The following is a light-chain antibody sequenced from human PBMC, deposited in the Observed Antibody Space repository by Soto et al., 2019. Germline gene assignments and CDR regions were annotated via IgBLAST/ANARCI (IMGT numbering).Light chain of an antibody. Sequence: QSALTQPPSASGSPGQSVTISCTGTSSDVGGCNYVSWYQQHPGKAPKLMIYEVSKRPSGVPDRFSGSKSGNTASLTVSGLQADDEADYYCSSYAGSLYVFGTGTKLTVL. CDR3: SSYAGSLYV. CDR2: EVS. V-gene: IGLV2-8*01. J-gene: IGLJ1*01. CDR1: SSDVGGCNY.